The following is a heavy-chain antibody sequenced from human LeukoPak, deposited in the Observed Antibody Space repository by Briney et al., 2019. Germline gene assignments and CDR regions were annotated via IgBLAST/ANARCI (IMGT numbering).Heavy chain of an antibody. CDR1: GASISSYY. CDR3: AKDWELGS. V-gene: IGHV4-59*01. Sequence: SETLSLTCSVSGASISSYYWNWIRQPPGKGLEWIANIYIRGSTNYNPSLESRVTITLDTSKDQFSLKLTSVTAADTAFYYCAKDWELGSWGQGTLVTVSS. CDR2: IYIRGST. J-gene: IGHJ5*02. D-gene: IGHD1-26*01.